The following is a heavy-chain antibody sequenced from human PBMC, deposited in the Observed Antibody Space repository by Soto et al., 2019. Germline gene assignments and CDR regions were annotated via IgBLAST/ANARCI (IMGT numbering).Heavy chain of an antibody. J-gene: IGHJ5*02. CDR2: ISYDESNK. D-gene: IGHD2-2*01. CDR3: AKDVYHERLDP. CDR1: GFTFSSYD. Sequence: PGGSLRLSCAASGFTFSSYDMHWVRQAPGKGLEWVAFISYDESNKYYVDSVKGRFSISRDNSKNTLYLQMNSLRVEDTAVYYCAKDVYHERLDPWGQGTPVTVSS. V-gene: IGHV3-30*18.